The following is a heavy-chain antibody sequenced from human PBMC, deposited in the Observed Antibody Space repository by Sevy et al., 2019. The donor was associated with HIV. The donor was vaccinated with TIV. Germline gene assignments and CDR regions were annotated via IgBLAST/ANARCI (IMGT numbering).Heavy chain of an antibody. CDR2: ISSSSSTI. CDR3: ARDPGLRRVAEYFQH. J-gene: IGHJ1*01. V-gene: IGHV3-48*02. Sequence: GGSLRLSCAASGFTFSSYSMNWVRQAPGKGLEWVSYISSSSSTIYYADSVKGRFTISRDNAKNSLYLQMNSLRDEHTAVYYCARDPGLRRVAEYFQHWGQGTLVTVSS. CDR1: GFTFSSYS.